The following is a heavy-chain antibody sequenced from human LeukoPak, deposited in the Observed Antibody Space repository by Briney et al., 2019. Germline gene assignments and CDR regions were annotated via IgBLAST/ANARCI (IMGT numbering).Heavy chain of an antibody. V-gene: IGHV3-7*04. CDR2: IKPDDSEI. CDR1: GFTFTNNW. Sequence: PGGSLRLSCAASGFTFTNNWMTWVRQAPGKGLEWVANIKPDDSEIYYVASVKGRFTISRDNAKNSVFLQMNSLRVEDTAVYYCARGRAIDIWGRGTMVTVSS. J-gene: IGHJ3*02. CDR3: ARGRAIDI.